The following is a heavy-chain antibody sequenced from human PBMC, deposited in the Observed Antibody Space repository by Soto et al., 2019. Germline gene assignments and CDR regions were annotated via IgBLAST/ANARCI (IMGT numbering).Heavy chain of an antibody. CDR2: ISGSGGST. Sequence: GGSLRLSCTGSGFTFSSYAMSWVRQAPGKGLEWVSAISGSGGSTYYADSVKGRFTISRDNSKNTLYLQMNSLRAEDTAVYYCARAPMVRGDNWFDPWGQGTLVTVSS. J-gene: IGHJ5*02. D-gene: IGHD3-10*01. CDR1: GFTFSSYA. V-gene: IGHV3-23*01. CDR3: ARAPMVRGDNWFDP.